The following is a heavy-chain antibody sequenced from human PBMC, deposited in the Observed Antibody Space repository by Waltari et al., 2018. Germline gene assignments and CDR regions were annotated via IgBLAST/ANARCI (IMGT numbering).Heavy chain of an antibody. Sequence: EVQLVESGGGLVKPGGSLRLSCAASGFTFSSYSMNWVRQAPGKGLEWVSSISRSSSYIYYADSVKGRFTISRDNAKNSLYLQMNSLSAEDTAVYYCARGYSSGWWLDAFDIWGQGTMVTVSS. CDR3: ARGYSSGWWLDAFDI. J-gene: IGHJ3*02. CDR2: ISRSSSYI. D-gene: IGHD6-19*01. CDR1: GFTFSSYS. V-gene: IGHV3-21*01.